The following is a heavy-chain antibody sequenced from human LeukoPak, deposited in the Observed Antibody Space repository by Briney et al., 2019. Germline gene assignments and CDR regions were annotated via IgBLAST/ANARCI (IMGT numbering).Heavy chain of an antibody. CDR1: GGSFSGYY. J-gene: IGHJ5*02. D-gene: IGHD4-17*01. CDR3: ARGGGGSSTVTTYWFDP. V-gene: IGHV4-34*01. Sequence: SETLSLTCAVYGGSFSGYYWSWLRQPPGKGLEWIGEISHSESTNYNPSLKSRLTISVDTSKNQFSLKLNSVTAADTAVYYCARGGGGSSTVTTYWFDPWGQGALVTVSS. CDR2: ISHSEST.